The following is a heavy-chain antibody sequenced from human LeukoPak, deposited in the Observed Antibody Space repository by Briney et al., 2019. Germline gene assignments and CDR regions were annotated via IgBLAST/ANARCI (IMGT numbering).Heavy chain of an antibody. CDR2: INPSGGST. Sequence: ASVKVSCKASGYTFTSYYMHWVRQAPGQGVERMGIINPSGGSTSYAQKFQGRVTTTRDTSTSTVYMELSSLRSEDTAVYYCARGSYCSSTSCYKSSSYYYDMDAWGQGTTVTVSS. CDR3: ARGSYCSSTSCYKSSSYYYDMDA. CDR1: GYTFTSYY. V-gene: IGHV1-46*01. J-gene: IGHJ6*02. D-gene: IGHD2-2*02.